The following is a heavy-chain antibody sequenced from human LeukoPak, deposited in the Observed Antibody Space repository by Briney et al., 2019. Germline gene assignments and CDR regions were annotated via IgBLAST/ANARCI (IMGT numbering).Heavy chain of an antibody. CDR2: IRSKAYGGTT. Sequence: PGRSLRLSCTASGFTFGDYAMSWFRQAPGKGLEWVGFIRSKAYGGTTEYAASVKGRFTISRDDSKSIAYLQMNSLKTEDTAVYYCTRALTTVVTPRIVDYWGQGTLVTVSS. J-gene: IGHJ4*02. CDR3: TRALTTVVTPRIVDY. CDR1: GFTFGDYA. D-gene: IGHD4-23*01. V-gene: IGHV3-49*03.